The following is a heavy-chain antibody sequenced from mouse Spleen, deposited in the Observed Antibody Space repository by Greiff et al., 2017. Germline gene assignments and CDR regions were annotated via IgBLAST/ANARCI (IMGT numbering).Heavy chain of an antibody. CDR3: ATSYYGSSYDYAMDY. V-gene: IGHV2-6*01. CDR2: IWGGGNT. J-gene: IGHJ4*01. CDR1: GFSLTSYG. Sequence: VKVVESGPGLVAPSQSLSITCTVSGFSLTSYGVDWVRQSPGKGLEWLGVIWGGGNTNYNSALKSRLSISKDNSKSQVFLKMNSLQTDDTAMYYCATSYYGSSYDYAMDYWGQGTSVTVSS. D-gene: IGHD1-1*01.